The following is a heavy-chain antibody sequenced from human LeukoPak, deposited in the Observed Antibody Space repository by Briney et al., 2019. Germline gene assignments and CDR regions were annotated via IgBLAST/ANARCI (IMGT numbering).Heavy chain of an antibody. CDR3: AKHGEAYGDSKTDY. CDR2: ISGSGGST. CDR1: GFTFSNYA. Sequence: PGGSLRLSCAASGFTFSNYAMSWVRQAPGKGLEGVSVISGSGGSTYYADSVKGRFTISRDNSKNTLYLQMNSLRAEDTAVYYCAKHGEAYGDSKTDYWGQGTLVTVSS. V-gene: IGHV3-23*01. J-gene: IGHJ4*02. D-gene: IGHD4-17*01.